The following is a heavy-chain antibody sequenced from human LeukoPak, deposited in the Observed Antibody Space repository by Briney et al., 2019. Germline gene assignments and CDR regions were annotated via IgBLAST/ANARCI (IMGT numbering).Heavy chain of an antibody. D-gene: IGHD6-19*01. V-gene: IGHV3-21*01. CDR1: GFTFSSYS. CDR3: ASSAGALIDC. J-gene: IGHJ4*02. CDR2: ISSSSSYI. Sequence: GRSLRLSCAASGFTFSSYSMNWVRQAPGKGLEWVSSISSSSSYIYYADSVKGRFTISRDNSKNTLYLQMNSLRAEDTAVYYCASSAGALIDCWGQGTLVIVSS.